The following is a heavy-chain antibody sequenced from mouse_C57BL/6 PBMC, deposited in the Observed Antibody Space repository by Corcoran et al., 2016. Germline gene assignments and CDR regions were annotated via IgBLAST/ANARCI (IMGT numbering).Heavy chain of an antibody. CDR3: ARSGGSSLLDWYFDV. CDR2: INPNNGGT. CDR1: GYTFTDYY. J-gene: IGHJ1*03. Sequence: EVQLQQSGPELVKPGASVKISCKASGYTFTDYYMNWVKQSHGKSLEWIGDINPNNGGTSYNQKFKGKATLTVDKSSSTAYMELRSLTSEDSAVYYCARSGGSSLLDWYFDVWGTGTTVTVSS. D-gene: IGHD1-1*01. V-gene: IGHV1-26*01.